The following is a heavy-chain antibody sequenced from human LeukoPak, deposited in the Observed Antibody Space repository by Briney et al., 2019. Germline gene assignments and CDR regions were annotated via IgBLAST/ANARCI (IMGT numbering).Heavy chain of an antibody. CDR3: ARDSRLKWTEYYFDF. Sequence: GSLRLSCAASEFIFSNSAMNWVRQAPGKGLEWVSSINNDGSYIYYADSVKGRFTISRDNSKNTLYLQMNSLKPEGTAVYLCARDSRLKWTEYYFDFWGQGTLVTVSS. V-gene: IGHV3-21*01. CDR2: INNDGSYI. J-gene: IGHJ4*02. CDR1: EFIFSNSA. D-gene: IGHD3/OR15-3a*01.